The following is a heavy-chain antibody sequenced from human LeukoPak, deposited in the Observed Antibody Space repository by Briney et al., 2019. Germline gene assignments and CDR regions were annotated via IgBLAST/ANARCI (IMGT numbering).Heavy chain of an antibody. CDR3: AREDIVTTVTTEDY. Sequence: GGSLRLSCAASGFTFSSYSMNWVRQAPGKGLEWVSSISSSSSYIYYADSVKGRFTISRDNAKNSLYLQMNSLRAEDTAVYYCAREDIVTTVTTEDYWGQGTLVTVSS. D-gene: IGHD4-17*01. CDR2: ISSSSSYI. CDR1: GFTFSSYS. V-gene: IGHV3-21*01. J-gene: IGHJ4*02.